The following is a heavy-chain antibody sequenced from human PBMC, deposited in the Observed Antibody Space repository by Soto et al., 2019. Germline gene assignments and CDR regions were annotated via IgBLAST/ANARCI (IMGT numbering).Heavy chain of an antibody. J-gene: IGHJ6*02. D-gene: IGHD3-10*01. CDR1: GYTFTTYG. CDR3: TREGSAPYYYYGMDA. V-gene: IGHV1-18*01. Sequence: QVQLEQSAPEVKKPGASVKVSCKASGYTFTTYGISWVRQAPGQGLEWLGWINTHNGNTNYAQNLQGRVIMTAATSTSTAYMELRSLRSDDTAIYYCTREGSAPYYYYGMDAWGQGTTVTVSS. CDR2: INTHNGNT.